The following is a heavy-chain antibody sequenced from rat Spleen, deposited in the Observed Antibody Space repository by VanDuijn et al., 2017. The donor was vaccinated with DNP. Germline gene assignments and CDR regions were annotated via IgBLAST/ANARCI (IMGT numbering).Heavy chain of an antibody. D-gene: IGHD1-3*01. J-gene: IGHJ2*01. CDR2: ITSSGGST. CDR3: AKPYGSHYYFDY. Sequence: EVQLVESGGGLVQPGRSMKLSCAASGFTFNKYWMTWIRQVPGKGLEWVAAITSSGGSTYYPDSVKGRFTISRDNAKNTLYLQMNSLRSEDTATYYCAKPYGSHYYFDYWGQGVMVTVSS. CDR1: GFTFNKYW. V-gene: IGHV5-31*01.